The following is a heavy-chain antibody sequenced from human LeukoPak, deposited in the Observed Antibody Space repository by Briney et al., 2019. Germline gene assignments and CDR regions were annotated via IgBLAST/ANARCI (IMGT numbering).Heavy chain of an antibody. CDR1: GGSFSGYY. V-gene: IGHV4-34*01. J-gene: IGHJ4*02. D-gene: IGHD6-6*01. CDR3: ASGRIAARSPSPY. CDR2: INHSGST. Sequence: SETLSLTCAVYGGSFSGYYWSWIRQPPGKGLEWIGEINHSGSTNYNPSLKSRVTISVDTSKNQFSLKLSSVTAADTAVYYCASGRIAARSPSPYWNQGTLVTVDS.